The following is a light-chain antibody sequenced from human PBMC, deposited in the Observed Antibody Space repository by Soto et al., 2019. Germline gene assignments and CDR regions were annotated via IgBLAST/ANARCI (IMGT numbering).Light chain of an antibody. CDR3: QQFHASPGT. Sequence: EIVLTQSPGTLSLSPGERATLSCRASQTLSSGFLAWYQQTPGQAPRLLIYTTSGRTAGTPDRFNGSGSGTDFTLTISRLEPEDFAVYYCQQFHASPGTCGQGTRVDIK. V-gene: IGKV3-20*01. CDR1: QTLSSGF. CDR2: TTS. J-gene: IGKJ1*01.